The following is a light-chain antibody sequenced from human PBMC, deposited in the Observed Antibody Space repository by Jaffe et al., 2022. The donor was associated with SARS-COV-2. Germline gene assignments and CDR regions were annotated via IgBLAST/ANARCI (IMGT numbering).Light chain of an antibody. CDR3: QKYNSGRT. J-gene: IGKJ1*01. CDR2: GAS. CDR1: QGISNY. Sequence: DIQMTQSPSSLSASVGDRVTITCRASQGISNYLAWYQQKPGKAPKLLIYGASTLQSGVPSRFSGSGVGTDFTLTISSLQPEDVATYYCQKYNSGRTFGQGTKVEIK. V-gene: IGKV1-27*01.